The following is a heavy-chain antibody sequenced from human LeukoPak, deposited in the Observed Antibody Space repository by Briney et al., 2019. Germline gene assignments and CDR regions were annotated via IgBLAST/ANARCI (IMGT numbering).Heavy chain of an antibody. Sequence: PSKTLSLTCTVSGGSVSSSSYYWGWIRQPPGKGLQWIGSMYYSGNTYYNPSLKSRLTISVDTSKNQFSLKLSSVTAADTAVYYCARRDWGIVVVPAAIATDYYFDYWGQGTLVTVSS. D-gene: IGHD2-2*01. V-gene: IGHV4-39*07. CDR3: ARRDWGIVVVPAAIATDYYFDY. CDR2: MYYSGNT. J-gene: IGHJ4*02. CDR1: GGSVSSSSYY.